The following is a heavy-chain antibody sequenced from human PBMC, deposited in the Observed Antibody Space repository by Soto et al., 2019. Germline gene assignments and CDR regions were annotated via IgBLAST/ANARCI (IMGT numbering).Heavy chain of an antibody. J-gene: IGHJ6*02. CDR3: AKLDFWNSYYGLDV. CDR1: GFTFGTYT. V-gene: IGHV3-23*01. CDR2: ISGSDGTT. Sequence: GGSLRLSCAASGFTFGTYTMSWVCQAPGKGLEWVSSISGSDGTTYYADSVKGRFSISRDKSKNTLYLQMNSLRAEDTALYYCAKLDFWNSYYGLDVWGQGTTVTVSS. D-gene: IGHD3-3*01.